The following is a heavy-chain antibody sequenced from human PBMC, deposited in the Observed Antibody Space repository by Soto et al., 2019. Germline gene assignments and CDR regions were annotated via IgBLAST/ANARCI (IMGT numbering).Heavy chain of an antibody. CDR3: ASVTFGGVVLAH. CDR2: VYFNGNT. CDR1: AASFSKYY. D-gene: IGHD3-16*01. Sequence: PSETLSLTCTASAASFSKYYWSWIRQPPGKGLEWIGYVYFNGNTNYNPSLKRRVSISIDTSKNQISLNLSSVTAADTAVYYCASVTFGGVVLAHWGQGTLVTVSS. V-gene: IGHV4-59*01. J-gene: IGHJ4*02.